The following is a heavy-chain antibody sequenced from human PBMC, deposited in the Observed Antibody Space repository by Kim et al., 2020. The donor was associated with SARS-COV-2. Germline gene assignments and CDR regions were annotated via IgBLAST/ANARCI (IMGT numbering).Heavy chain of an antibody. CDR3: AKSRAGPTYSLFDN. V-gene: IGHV3-23*02. Sequence: VKGRFTISRDNSKNTLYLQMDSLRDEDAAVYYCAKSRAGPTYSLFDNWGQGTLVTVSS. D-gene: IGHD1-26*01. J-gene: IGHJ4*02.